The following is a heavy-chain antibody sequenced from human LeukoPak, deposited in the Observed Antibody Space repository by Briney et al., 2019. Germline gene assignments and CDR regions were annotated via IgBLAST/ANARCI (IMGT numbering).Heavy chain of an antibody. CDR2: IYYSGST. CDR3: ARAPGWCSGGSCYPGAFDY. V-gene: IGHV4-39*07. CDR1: GGSISSSNYY. J-gene: IGHJ4*02. D-gene: IGHD2-15*01. Sequence: SETLSLTCTVSGGSISSSNYYWGWIRQPPGKGLEWIGSIYYSGSTNYNPSLKSRVTISVDTSKNQFSLKLSSVTAADTAVYYCARAPGWCSGGSCYPGAFDYWGQGTLVTVSS.